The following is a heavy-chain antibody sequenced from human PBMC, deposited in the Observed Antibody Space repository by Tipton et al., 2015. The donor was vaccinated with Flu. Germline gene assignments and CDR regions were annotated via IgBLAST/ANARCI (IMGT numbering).Heavy chain of an antibody. CDR1: GGSVSSGGYY. D-gene: IGHD6-19*01. J-gene: IGHJ3*02. CDR3: ARDRPARVSSGWYRAFDI. CDR2: IYYSGST. Sequence: LRLSCTVSGGSVSSGGYYWSWIRQPPGKGLEWIGYIYYSGSTNYNPSLKSRVTISVDTSKNQFSLKLSSVTAADTAVYYCARDRPARVSSGWYRAFDIWGQGTMVTVSS. V-gene: IGHV4-61*08.